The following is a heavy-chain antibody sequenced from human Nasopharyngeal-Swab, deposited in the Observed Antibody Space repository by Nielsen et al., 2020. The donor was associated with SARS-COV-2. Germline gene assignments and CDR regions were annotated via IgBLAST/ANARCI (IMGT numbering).Heavy chain of an antibody. Sequence: GESLKIFCAASGFTFSSYSMNWVRQAPGKGLEWVSSISSSSSYIYYADSVKGRFTISRDNAKNSLYLQMNSLRAEDTAVYYCARGSYYYDSSGYYDYWGQGTLVTVSS. V-gene: IGHV3-21*01. J-gene: IGHJ4*02. CDR1: GFTFSSYS. D-gene: IGHD3-22*01. CDR2: ISSSSSYI. CDR3: ARGSYYYDSSGYYDY.